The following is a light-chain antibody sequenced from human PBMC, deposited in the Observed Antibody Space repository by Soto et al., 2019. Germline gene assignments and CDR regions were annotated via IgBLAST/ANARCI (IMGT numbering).Light chain of an antibody. J-gene: IGLJ2*01. CDR3: AAWDDRMIGL. CDR1: NIESKS. V-gene: IGLV3-21*02. CDR2: DDS. Sequence: SYELTQPPSVSVAPGQTARIPCGGDNIESKSVHWYQQMPGQAPVLVVRDDSDRHSGIPERFSGSKSGTSASLAISGLQSEDEADYFCAAWDDRMIGLFGGGTKLTVL.